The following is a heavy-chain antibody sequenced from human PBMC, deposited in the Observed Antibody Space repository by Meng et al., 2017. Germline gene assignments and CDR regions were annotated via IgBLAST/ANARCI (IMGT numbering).Heavy chain of an antibody. Sequence: QGQVQQWAGGLLKPSEPLSLHWAVYGGFFSGYYWRWIRQPPGKGLEWIGEINHSGSTNYNPSLKSRVTISVDTSKNQFSLKLSSVTAADTAVYYCARGRSIVATRVAWFDPWGQGTLVTVSS. D-gene: IGHD5-12*01. CDR1: GGFFSGYY. CDR2: INHSGST. V-gene: IGHV4-34*01. J-gene: IGHJ5*02. CDR3: ARGRSIVATRVAWFDP.